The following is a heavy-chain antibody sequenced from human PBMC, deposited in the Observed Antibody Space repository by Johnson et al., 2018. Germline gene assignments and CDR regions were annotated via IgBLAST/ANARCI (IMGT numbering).Heavy chain of an antibody. V-gene: IGHV3-21*01. J-gene: IGHJ4*02. CDR1: GFTFSSYG. Sequence: QLVQSGGGVVQPGRSLRLSCAASGFTFSSYGMHWVRQAPGKGLEWVSSIGISSSYIYYADSVKGRFTISRDNAKNSLYLQMNSLRAEDTAVYYIAKTGVGRQYYFDYWGQGTLVTVSS. CDR2: IGISSSYI. CDR3: AKTGVGRQYYFDY. D-gene: IGHD1-26*01.